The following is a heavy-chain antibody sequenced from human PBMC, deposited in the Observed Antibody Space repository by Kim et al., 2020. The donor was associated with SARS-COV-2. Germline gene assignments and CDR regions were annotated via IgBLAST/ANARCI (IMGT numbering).Heavy chain of an antibody. Sequence: GGSLRLSCAASGFTFSSYAMSWVRQAPGKGLEWVSAISGSGGSTYYADSVKGRFTISRDNSKNTLYLQMNSLRAEDTAVYYCAKVRIYYCSGGSCYNTDLDYWGQGTLVTVSS. V-gene: IGHV3-23*01. J-gene: IGHJ4*02. CDR1: GFTFSSYA. CDR2: ISGSGGST. D-gene: IGHD2-15*01. CDR3: AKVRIYYCSGGSCYNTDLDY.